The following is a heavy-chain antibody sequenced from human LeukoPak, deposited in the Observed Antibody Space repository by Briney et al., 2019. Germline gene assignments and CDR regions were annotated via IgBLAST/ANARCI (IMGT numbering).Heavy chain of an antibody. V-gene: IGHV3-23*01. Sequence: GGSLRLSCAASGFTFSSYAMTWVRQAPGKGLEWVSAISSSAGSTYYADSVKGRFTISRDNSKNTLYLQMNSLRAEDTAVYYCAKVLDVSSSPPLDSWGQGTLVTVPS. CDR2: ISSSAGST. CDR3: AKVLDVSSSPPLDS. J-gene: IGHJ4*02. CDR1: GFTFSSYA. D-gene: IGHD6-13*01.